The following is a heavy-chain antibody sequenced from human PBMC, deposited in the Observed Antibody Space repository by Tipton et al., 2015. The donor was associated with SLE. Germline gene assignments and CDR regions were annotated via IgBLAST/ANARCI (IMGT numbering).Heavy chain of an antibody. V-gene: IGHV4-34*01. CDR2: INHSGST. CDR1: GGSFSGYY. Sequence: TLSLTCAVYGGSFSGYYWSWIRQPQGKGLEWIGEINHSGSTNYNPYLKSRVTISVDTSKNQFSLKLSSVTAADTAVYYCAREGVPRTRGFDYWGLGTLVTVSS. J-gene: IGHJ4*02. D-gene: IGHD1-1*01. CDR3: AREGVPRTRGFDY.